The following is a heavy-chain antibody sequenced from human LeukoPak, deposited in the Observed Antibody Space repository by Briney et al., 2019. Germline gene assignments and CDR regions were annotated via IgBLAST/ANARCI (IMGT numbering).Heavy chain of an antibody. CDR2: IYYSGST. V-gene: IGHV4-59*01. CDR3: ARVTSCTNGVCPRHYYYYMDV. D-gene: IGHD2-8*01. Sequence: PSETLSLTCTVSGGSISSYYWSWIRQPPGKGLEWIGYIYYSGSTNYNPSLKSRVTISVDTSKNQFSLKLSSVTAADTAVYYCARVTSCTNGVCPRHYYYYMDVWGKGTTVTVSS. J-gene: IGHJ6*03. CDR1: GGSISSYY.